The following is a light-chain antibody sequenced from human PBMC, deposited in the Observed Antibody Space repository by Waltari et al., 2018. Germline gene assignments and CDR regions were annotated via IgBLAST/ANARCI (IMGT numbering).Light chain of an antibody. CDR1: ESVNNN. CDR2: GAS. V-gene: IGKV3-20*01. J-gene: IGKJ2*03. Sequence: EIVLTQSPGTLSLSPGERATLSCRASESVNNNLAWYQHKPGQAPRLLIYGASSRATGTPDRFTGSGSGTDFTLTITRLEPEDFAVYYCQQYGRAPRGFGQGTNLEIK. CDR3: QQYGRAPRG.